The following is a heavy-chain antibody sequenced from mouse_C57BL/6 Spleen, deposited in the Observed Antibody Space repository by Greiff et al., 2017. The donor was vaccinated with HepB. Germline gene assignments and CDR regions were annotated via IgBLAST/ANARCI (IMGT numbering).Heavy chain of an antibody. D-gene: IGHD2-14*01. J-gene: IGHJ1*03. CDR3: ARRKLGSYWYFDV. CDR1: GYTFTDYN. CDR2: INPNNGGT. V-gene: IGHV1-18*01. Sequence: VQLKQSGPELVKPGASVKIPCKASGYTFTDYNMDWVKQSHGKSLEWIGDINPNNGGTIYNQKFKGKATLTVDKSSSTAYMELRSLTSEDTAVYYCARRKLGSYWYFDVWGTGTTVTVSS.